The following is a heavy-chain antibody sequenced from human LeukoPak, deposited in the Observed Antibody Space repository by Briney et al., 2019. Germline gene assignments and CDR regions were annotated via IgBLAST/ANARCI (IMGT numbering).Heavy chain of an antibody. CDR1: GLTFNKYS. V-gene: IGHV3-48*04. J-gene: IGHJ4*02. Sequence: PGGSLRLSCAASGLTFNKYSMSWVRQAPGKGLEWITYIDGSSANIYYADSVKGRFTTSRDNAKNSVYLHMNSLRAEDTAVYYCATYGGDGYKGFYWGQGTLVTVSS. D-gene: IGHD5-24*01. CDR3: ATYGGDGYKGFY. CDR2: IDGSSANI.